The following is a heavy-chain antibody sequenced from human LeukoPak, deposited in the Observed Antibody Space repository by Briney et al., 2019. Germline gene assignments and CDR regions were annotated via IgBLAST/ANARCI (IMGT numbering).Heavy chain of an antibody. J-gene: IGHJ6*03. CDR3: AREAQGSGLPGLSRYYYMDV. V-gene: IGHV3-21*01. CDR1: GFSFITYS. CDR2: ISSSSDYI. D-gene: IGHD3-10*01. Sequence: PGGSLRLSCAASGFSFITYSMNWVRQAPGKGLKWVSSISSSSDYIYYADSVKGRITISRDNAKTSLYLQMNRLRAEDTAVYFCAREAQGSGLPGLSRYYYMDVWGKGTTVTVSS.